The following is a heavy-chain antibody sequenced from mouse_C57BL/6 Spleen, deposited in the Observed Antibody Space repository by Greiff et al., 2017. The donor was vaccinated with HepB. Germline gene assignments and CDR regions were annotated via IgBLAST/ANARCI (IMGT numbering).Heavy chain of an antibody. V-gene: IGHV5-6*01. D-gene: IGHD3-2*01. CDR3: ARLLDSWFAY. CDR1: GFTFSSYG. J-gene: IGHJ3*01. CDR2: ISSGGSYT. Sequence: EVQGVESGGDLVKPGGSLKLSCAASGFTFSSYGMSWVRQTPDKRLEWVATISSGGSYTYYPDSVKGRFTISRDNAKNTLYLQMSSLKAEDTAMYYGARLLDSWFAYWGQGTLVTVSA.